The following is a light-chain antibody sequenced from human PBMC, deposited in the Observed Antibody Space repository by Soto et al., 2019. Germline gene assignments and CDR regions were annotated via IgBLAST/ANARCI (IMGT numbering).Light chain of an antibody. CDR1: QSVVTN. J-gene: IGKJ1*01. CDR3: QQYDIWPRT. V-gene: IGKV3-15*01. CDR2: GAS. Sequence: EIVMTQSPATLSVSPGEGATLSCRASQSVVTNLAWYRQKPGQAPRLLIFGASTRATGIPARFSGGGSGTEFTLTITSLQSEDFAVYYCQQYDIWPRTFGQGTKVDIK.